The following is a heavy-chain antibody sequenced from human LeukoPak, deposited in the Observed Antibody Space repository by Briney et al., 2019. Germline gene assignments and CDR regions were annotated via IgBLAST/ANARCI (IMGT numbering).Heavy chain of an antibody. D-gene: IGHD2-15*01. CDR1: GFTFSDYA. J-gene: IGHJ2*01. Sequence: PGTSLRLSCAASGFTFSDYAMVWVRQAPGKGLEWVAIISYDGSHKFYAESVQGRFTMSRDNSNSTLYLQLNPLTTDDTAVYYCARGRGGRGWYLDLWGRGTLVTVSS. CDR2: ISYDGSHK. CDR3: ARGRGGRGWYLDL. V-gene: IGHV3-30*04.